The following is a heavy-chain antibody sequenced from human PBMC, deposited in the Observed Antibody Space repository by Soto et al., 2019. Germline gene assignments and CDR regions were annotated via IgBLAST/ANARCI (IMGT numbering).Heavy chain of an antibody. CDR1: GGTFSSYA. Sequence: QVQLVQSGAEVKKPGSSVKVSCKASGGTFSSYAISWVRQAPGQGLEWMGGVIPIFGTANYAQKFQGRVTITADESTSTAYMELSSLRSEDTAVYYCASKSGTVVTSPYFYYYGMDVWGQGTTVTVSS. V-gene: IGHV1-69*01. J-gene: IGHJ6*02. CDR3: ASKSGTVVTSPYFYYYGMDV. D-gene: IGHD2-15*01. CDR2: VIPIFGTA.